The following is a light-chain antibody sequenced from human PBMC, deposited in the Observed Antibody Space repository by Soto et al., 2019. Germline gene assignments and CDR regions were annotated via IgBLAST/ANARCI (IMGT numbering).Light chain of an antibody. CDR2: KAS. CDR3: QQYNSYSWT. J-gene: IGKJ1*01. Sequence: DIQMTQSPSTLSASVGDRVTITCRASQSISSWLAWYQQKPGKAPKLLIYKASSLESGVPSRFSGSGSGTXXXXXXXXXXXXDXXXXYXQQYNSYSWTFGQGTKVEIK. CDR1: QSISSW. V-gene: IGKV1-5*03.